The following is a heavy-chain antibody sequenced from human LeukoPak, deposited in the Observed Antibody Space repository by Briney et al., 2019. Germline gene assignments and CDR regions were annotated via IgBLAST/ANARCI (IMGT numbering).Heavy chain of an antibody. V-gene: IGHV1-69*04. CDR2: LIPILGIA. CDR3: AKDRNGTSNQLLFYWFDP. CDR1: VGTLSIYA. Sequence: SVKVSREDSVGTLSIYAIRGVRPAPARGREWMGRLIPILGIANYAQKFQGRDTITADQSTSTAYMELSSLRSEDTAVYYGAKDRNGTSNQLLFYWFDPWGQGTLVTVSS. J-gene: IGHJ5*02. D-gene: IGHD2-2*01.